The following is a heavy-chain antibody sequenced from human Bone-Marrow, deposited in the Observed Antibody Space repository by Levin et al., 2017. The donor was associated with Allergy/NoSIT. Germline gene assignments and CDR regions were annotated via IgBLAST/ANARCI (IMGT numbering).Heavy chain of an antibody. CDR3: ASSPGGSGYSYPKY. V-gene: IGHV3-30-3*01. Sequence: GESLKISCAASGFTFSDYSMHWVRQAPGKGLEWVAVISDDGSNKYYTGSVKGRFTVSRDNSKNTLDLQMNSLRTEDTAVYYCASSPGGSGYSYPKYWGQGTLVTVSS. J-gene: IGHJ4*02. CDR2: ISDDGSNK. D-gene: IGHD3-22*01. CDR1: GFTFSDYS.